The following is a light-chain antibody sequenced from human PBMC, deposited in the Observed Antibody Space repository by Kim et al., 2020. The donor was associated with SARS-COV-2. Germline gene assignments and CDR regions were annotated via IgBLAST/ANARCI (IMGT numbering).Light chain of an antibody. J-gene: IGKJ1*01. CDR3: QQYNDWPQT. Sequence: VSQGERATLSCRASQSVSNNLAWYQQKPGQAPRLLIYGASTRATGIPAGFSGSGSETEFTLTINNLQSEDFAVYYCQQYNDWPQTFGQGTKVDIK. V-gene: IGKV3-15*01. CDR2: GAS. CDR1: QSVSNN.